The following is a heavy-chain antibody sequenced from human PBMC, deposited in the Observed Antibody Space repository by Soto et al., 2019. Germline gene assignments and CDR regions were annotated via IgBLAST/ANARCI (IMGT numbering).Heavy chain of an antibody. CDR3: ASGVSSSIFDY. J-gene: IGHJ4*02. Sequence: QVQLQQWGAGLLKPSETLSLTCAVYGGSFSGYYWSWIRQPPGKGLEWIGEINHSGSTNYNPSLKSRDTISVDTSKNQFSLKLSSVTAADTAVYYCASGVSSSIFDYWGQGTLVTVSS. CDR2: INHSGST. CDR1: GGSFSGYY. D-gene: IGHD6-6*01. V-gene: IGHV4-34*01.